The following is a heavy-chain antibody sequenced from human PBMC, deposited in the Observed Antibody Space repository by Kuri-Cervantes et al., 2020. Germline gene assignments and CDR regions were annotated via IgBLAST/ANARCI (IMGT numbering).Heavy chain of an antibody. J-gene: IGHJ5*02. V-gene: IGHV4-34*01. Sequence: SEILSPTCAVYGGSFSSYYWSWIRQPPGKGLEWIGEFNHSGSTNYNPSLKSRVTISVDTSKNQFSLKLSSVTAADTAVYYCARTRITFGGVIVIRWFDPWGQGTLVTVSS. CDR1: GGSFSSYY. CDR3: ARTRITFGGVIVIRWFDP. CDR2: FNHSGST. D-gene: IGHD3-16*02.